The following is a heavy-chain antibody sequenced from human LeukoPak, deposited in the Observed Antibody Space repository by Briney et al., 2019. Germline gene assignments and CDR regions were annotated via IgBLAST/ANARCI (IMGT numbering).Heavy chain of an antibody. J-gene: IGHJ5*02. V-gene: IGHV3-15*07. CDR2: IRSNSDGGTI. Sequence: GGSLRLSCAASGFTFSRFGMNWVRQAPGKGLEWVGRIRSNSDGGTIDYAAPVKGRFTLSRDDSKDTLYRQMNSLQTEDTAVYYCATDFYDSTWGQGTLVTVSS. CDR3: ATDFYDST. D-gene: IGHD3-22*01. CDR1: GFTFSRFG.